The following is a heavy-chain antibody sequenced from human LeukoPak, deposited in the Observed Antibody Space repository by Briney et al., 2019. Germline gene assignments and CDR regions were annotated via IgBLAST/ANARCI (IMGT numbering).Heavy chain of an antibody. CDR3: ARLVHGSASVGDRFDS. CDR2: IEYGGSA. CDR1: GDSSRDDVYY. J-gene: IGHJ4*02. V-gene: IGHV4-39*01. Sequence: SETLSLTCTVSGDSSRDDVYYWGWIRQPPGKGLEWIGNIEYGGSAYYNPSLQSRFTLSVDMSQNQFSLQLSSVTAADTAVYFCARLVHGSASVGDRFDSWGRGTPVTVSS. D-gene: IGHD3-10*01.